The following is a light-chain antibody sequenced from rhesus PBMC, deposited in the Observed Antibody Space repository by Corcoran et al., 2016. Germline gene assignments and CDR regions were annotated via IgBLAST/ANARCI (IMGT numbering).Light chain of an antibody. CDR1: QSISSW. V-gene: IGKV1-22*01. CDR3: QQYSSSPRT. CDR2: KAS. J-gene: IGKJ1*01. Sequence: DIQMTQSPSSLSASVGDTVTITCRASQSISSWLAWYQQKPGKAPKLLNYKASTLQSGAPARFSGSGSGTDFTLTISSLQSEDFATYYGQQYSSSPRTFGQGTKVEIK.